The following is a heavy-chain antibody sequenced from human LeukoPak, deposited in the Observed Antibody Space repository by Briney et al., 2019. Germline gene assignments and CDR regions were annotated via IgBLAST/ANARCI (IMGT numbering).Heavy chain of an antibody. J-gene: IGHJ4*02. CDR1: GYTLSSYG. V-gene: IGHV1-18*01. CDR3: AGGAVSPDY. D-gene: IGHD4-17*01. Sequence: ASVKVSCKASGYTLSSYGFTWVRQAPGQGLEWMGWISSYNGNTIYAQKLQGRVTMTTDTPTSTAYMELRSLRSDDTAVYYCAGGAVSPDYWGQGTLITVSS. CDR2: ISSYNGNT.